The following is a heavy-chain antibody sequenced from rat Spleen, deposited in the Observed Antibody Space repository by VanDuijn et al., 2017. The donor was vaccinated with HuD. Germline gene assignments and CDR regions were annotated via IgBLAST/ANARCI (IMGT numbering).Heavy chain of an antibody. CDR2: INSAGST. CDR3: ASSFSYVMDA. CDR1: GFSITSSYR. V-gene: IGHV3-3*01. D-gene: IGHD1-7*01. Sequence: EVQLQESGPGLVKPSQSLSLTCSVTGFSITSSYRWNWIRKFPGNKLEWMGYINSAGSTKYNPSLKSRISITRDTSKNQFFLQVKSVTTEDTPTYDCASSFSYVMDAWGQGASVTVSS. J-gene: IGHJ4*01.